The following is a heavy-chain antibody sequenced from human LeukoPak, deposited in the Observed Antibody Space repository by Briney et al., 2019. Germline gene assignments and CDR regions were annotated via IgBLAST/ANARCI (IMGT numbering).Heavy chain of an antibody. J-gene: IGHJ5*02. CDR1: GGTFSSYA. CDR2: IIPIFGTA. Sequence: SVKVSCKASGGTFSSYAISWVRQAPGQGLEWMGGIIPIFGTANYAQKFQGRVTVTADESTSTAYMELSSLRSRDTAVYYCARDRIGSGWSWGWFDPWGQGTLVTVSS. CDR3: ARDRIGSGWSWGWFDP. V-gene: IGHV1-69*13. D-gene: IGHD6-19*01.